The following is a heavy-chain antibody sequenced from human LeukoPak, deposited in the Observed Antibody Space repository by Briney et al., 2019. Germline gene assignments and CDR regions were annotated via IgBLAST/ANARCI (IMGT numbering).Heavy chain of an antibody. Sequence: PGGSLRLSCAASGFTFSTYSMNWVRQAPGKGLEWVSSISSSSSYIYYADSVKGRFTISRDNAKNSLSLQMNSLRAEDTAVYYCAREVGLGYSYGTIDYWGQGTLVTVSS. CDR1: GFTFSTYS. V-gene: IGHV3-21*04. D-gene: IGHD5-18*01. CDR3: AREVGLGYSYGTIDY. CDR2: ISSSSSYI. J-gene: IGHJ4*02.